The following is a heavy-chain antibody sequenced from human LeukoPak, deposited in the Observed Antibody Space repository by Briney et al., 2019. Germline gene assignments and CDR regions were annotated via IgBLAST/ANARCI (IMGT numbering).Heavy chain of an antibody. CDR3: ELWFXXXEVDY. J-gene: IGHJ4*02. Sequence: GGSLRLSCAASGFTVSSNYMSWVRQAPGKGLEWVSILYSDGSTYYADSVKGRFTISRHNSENTLYLQMDSLRPEDTAVYYCELWFXXXEVDYWGQGTLVTVSS. D-gene: IGHD3-10*01. CDR2: LYSDGST. V-gene: IGHV3-53*04. CDR1: GFTVSSNY.